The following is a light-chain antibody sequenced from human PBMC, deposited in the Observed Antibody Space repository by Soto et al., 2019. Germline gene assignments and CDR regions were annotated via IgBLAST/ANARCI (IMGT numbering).Light chain of an antibody. Sequence: EIVLTQSPGTLSLSPGERATLSCRASQSLSSSYVAWYQQKVGQPPRLLIYGASNRATGIPDRFSGSWSGTEFTLTISSLQSEDFAVYYCQQYNEWPQITFGQGTRLEIK. CDR2: GAS. CDR1: QSLSSSY. CDR3: QQYNEWPQIT. J-gene: IGKJ5*01. V-gene: IGKV3D-15*01.